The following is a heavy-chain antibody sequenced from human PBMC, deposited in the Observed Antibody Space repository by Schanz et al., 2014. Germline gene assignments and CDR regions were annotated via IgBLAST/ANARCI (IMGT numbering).Heavy chain of an antibody. J-gene: IGHJ4*02. V-gene: IGHV3-74*01. CDR1: GFTFSDSW. CDR2: TSNDGSFT. CDR3: VRGTSYHFDY. D-gene: IGHD1-26*01. Sequence: EVQLVESGGGLVQPGGSLRLSCAASGFTFSDSWMHWVRQAPGKGLVWVSRTSNDGSFTTFADSVKGRFTISRDNAKNTLYLQMNSQRAEDAAVYCYVRGTSYHFDYWGQGTLVTVSS.